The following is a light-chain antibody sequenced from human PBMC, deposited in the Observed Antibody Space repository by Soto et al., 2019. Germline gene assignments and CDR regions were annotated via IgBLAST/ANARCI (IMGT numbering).Light chain of an antibody. V-gene: IGLV2-11*01. J-gene: IGLJ1*01. Sequence: SVLTQPRSVSGSPGQSLTISCTGTSSDVGGYNYVSWYQQYPGKVPKLMIYDVTKRPSGVPDRFSGSKSGNTASLTISGLQAEDEVDYYCSSYTSSSTYVFGTGTKVTVL. CDR2: DVT. CDR1: SSDVGGYNY. CDR3: SSYTSSSTYV.